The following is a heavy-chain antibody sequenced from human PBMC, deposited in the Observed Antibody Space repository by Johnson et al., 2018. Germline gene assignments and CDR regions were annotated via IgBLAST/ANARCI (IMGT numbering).Heavy chain of an antibody. D-gene: IGHD2-2*01. J-gene: IGHJ6*03. CDR1: GFTFSSYG. Sequence: QVQLVQSGGGVVQPGRSLRLSCAASGFTFSSYGMHCVRQAPGKGLEWVAVISYDGSNKYYADSVKGRFTISRDNSKNTMYLQVISLRAEDTAVYYCAKEGLVVPAPLGYNQNYYIDGWGKGTTVTVSS. V-gene: IGHV3-30*18. CDR2: ISYDGSNK. CDR3: AKEGLVVPAPLGYNQNYYIDG.